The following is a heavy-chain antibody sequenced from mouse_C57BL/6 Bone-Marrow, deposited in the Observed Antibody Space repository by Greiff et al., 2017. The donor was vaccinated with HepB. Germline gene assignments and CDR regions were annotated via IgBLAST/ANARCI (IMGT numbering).Heavy chain of an antibody. V-gene: IGHV5-17*01. CDR1: GFTFSDYG. CDR3: ARFDY. CDR2: ISSGSSTI. J-gene: IGHJ2*01. Sequence: DVKLVESGGGLVKPGGSLKLSCAASGFTFSDYGIHWVRQAPEKGLEWVAYISSGSSTIYYADTVKGRFTISRDNAKNTLFLQMTSLRSEDAAMYYCARFDYWGQGTTLTVSS.